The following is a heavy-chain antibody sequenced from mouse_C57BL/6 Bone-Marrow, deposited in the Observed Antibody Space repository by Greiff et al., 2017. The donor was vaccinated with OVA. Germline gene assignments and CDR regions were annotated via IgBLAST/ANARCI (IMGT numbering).Heavy chain of an antibody. Sequence: QVQLQQSGAELVKPGASVKMSCKASGYTFTSYWITWVKQRPGQGLEWIGDIYPGSGSTNYNEKFKSKATLTVDTSSSTAYMQLSSLTSEDSAVYYCARNDYDGRGFAYWGQGTLVTVSA. V-gene: IGHV1-55*01. CDR2: IYPGSGST. J-gene: IGHJ3*01. CDR3: ARNDYDGRGFAY. CDR1: GYTFTSYW. D-gene: IGHD2-4*01.